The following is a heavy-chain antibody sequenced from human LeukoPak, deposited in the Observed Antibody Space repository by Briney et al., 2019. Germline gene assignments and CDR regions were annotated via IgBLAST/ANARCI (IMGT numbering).Heavy chain of an antibody. V-gene: IGHV4-34*01. CDR1: GGSFSGYY. Sequence: SETLSLTCAVYGGSFSGYYWSWIRQPPGKGLEWIGEINHSGSTNYNPSLKSRVTISVDTSKNQFSLKLSSVTAADTAVYYCATTTIRLGYWGQGTLVTVSS. J-gene: IGHJ4*02. CDR2: INHSGST. D-gene: IGHD1-26*01. CDR3: ATTTIRLGY.